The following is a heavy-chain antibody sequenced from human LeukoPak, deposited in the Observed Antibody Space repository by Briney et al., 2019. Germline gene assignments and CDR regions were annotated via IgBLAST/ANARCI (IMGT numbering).Heavy chain of an antibody. CDR1: GFTFSSYW. CDR3: ARATTAKRGSEGY. J-gene: IGHJ4*02. D-gene: IGHD4-11*01. Sequence: PGGSLRLSCAASGFTFSSYWMHWVRQAPGKGLEWVSFISSSGSYIYFADSVNGRFTISRDNAKNSLFLQMNSLRAEDTGLYYCARATTAKRGSEGYWGRGTLVTVSS. V-gene: IGHV3-21*01. CDR2: ISSSGSYI.